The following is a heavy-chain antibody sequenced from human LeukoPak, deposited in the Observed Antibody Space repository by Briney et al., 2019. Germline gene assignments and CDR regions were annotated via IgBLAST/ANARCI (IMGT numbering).Heavy chain of an antibody. J-gene: IGHJ3*02. V-gene: IGHV4-4*09. Sequence: SETLSLTCTVSGGSISSYYWNWIRQPPGKGLEWIGYIYTSGSTNYNPSLKSRVTISVDTSKTQFSLKLSSVTAADTAVYYCARIVGALGGAFDIWGQGTMVTVSS. CDR1: GGSISSYY. CDR3: ARIVGALGGAFDI. CDR2: IYTSGST. D-gene: IGHD1-26*01.